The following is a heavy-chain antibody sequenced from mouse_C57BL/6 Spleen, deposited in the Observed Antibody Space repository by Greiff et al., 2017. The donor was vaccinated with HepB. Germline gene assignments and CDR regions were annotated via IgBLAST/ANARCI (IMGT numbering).Heavy chain of an antibody. V-gene: IGHV14-1*01. J-gene: IGHJ3*01. Sequence: EVQLQQSGAELVRPGASVKLSCTASGFNIKDYYMHWVKQRPEQGLEGIGRIDPEDGDTEYAPKFQGRATMTADTSSNTAYLQLSSLTSGDTAGYDGTTWRDSSGPWGAYWGQGGLVTVSA. CDR3: TTWRDSSGPWGAY. CDR1: GFNIKDYY. D-gene: IGHD3-2*02. CDR2: IDPEDGDT.